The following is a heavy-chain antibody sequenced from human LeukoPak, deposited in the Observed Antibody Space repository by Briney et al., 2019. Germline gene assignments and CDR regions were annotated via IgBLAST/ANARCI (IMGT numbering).Heavy chain of an antibody. J-gene: IGHJ6*03. CDR3: ASMPRPIFGVVTAPLSYYYMDV. V-gene: IGHV4-39*07. CDR2: IYNTGST. CDR1: GASISSSRYY. D-gene: IGHD3-3*01. Sequence: PSETLSLTCTVSGASISSSRYYWGWVRQPPGKGLEWIGSIYNTGSTYYNPSLKSRVTISVDSAKNQFSLKLSSVTAADTAVYYCASMPRPIFGVVTAPLSYYYMDVWGKGTTVTVSS.